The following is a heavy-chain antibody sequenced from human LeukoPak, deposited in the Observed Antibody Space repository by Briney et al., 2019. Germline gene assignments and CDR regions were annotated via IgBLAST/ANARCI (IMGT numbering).Heavy chain of an antibody. D-gene: IGHD6-6*01. J-gene: IGHJ6*03. V-gene: IGHV1-69*13. Sequence: SVKVSCKASGYIFTKYGFTWVRQAPGQGLEWMGGIIPIFGTANYAQKFQGRVTITADESTSTAYMELRSLRSDDTAVYYCARLKSSSSYYYYYMDVWGKGTTVTVSS. CDR2: IIPIFGTA. CDR1: GYIFTKYG. CDR3: ARLKSSSSYYYYYMDV.